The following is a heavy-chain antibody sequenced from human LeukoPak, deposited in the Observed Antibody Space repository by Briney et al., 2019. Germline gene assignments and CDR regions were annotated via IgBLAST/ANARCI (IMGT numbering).Heavy chain of an antibody. CDR2: INTDGSST. V-gene: IGHV3-74*01. CDR3: ARDSRVLRYFDWFGY. J-gene: IGHJ5*01. D-gene: IGHD3-9*01. Sequence: GGSLRLSCAASGFTFSSYWMHWVRQAPGKGLVWVSRINTDGSSTSYADSVKGRFTISRDNAKNTLYLQMNSLRAEDTAVYYCARDSRVLRYFDWFGYWGQGTLVTVSS. CDR1: GFTFSSYW.